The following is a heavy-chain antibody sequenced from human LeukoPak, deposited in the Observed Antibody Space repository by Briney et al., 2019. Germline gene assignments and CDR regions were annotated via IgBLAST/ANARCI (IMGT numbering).Heavy chain of an antibody. CDR1: GFTFDTSG. CDR3: TANFNY. Sequence: GGSLRLSCAASGFTFDTSGMSWVRQAPGKGLELVSGINWNGDTTDYADSVKGRFTISIDNAKNMVYLHMDNLRVEDTAVYYCTANFNYWGQGTLVTV. CDR2: INWNGDTT. V-gene: IGHV3-20*04. J-gene: IGHJ4*02.